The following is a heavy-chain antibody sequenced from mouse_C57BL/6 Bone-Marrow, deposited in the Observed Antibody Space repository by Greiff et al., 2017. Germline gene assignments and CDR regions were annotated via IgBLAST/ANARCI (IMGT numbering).Heavy chain of an antibody. CDR1: GFNIKDDY. J-gene: IGHJ2*01. CDR2: IDPENGDT. CDR3: TTPTMVTTSY. V-gene: IGHV14-4*01. D-gene: IGHD2-9*01. Sequence: EVQLQQSGAELVRPGASVKLSCTASGFNIKDDYMHWVKQRPEQGLEWIGWIDPENGDTEYASKFQGKATITADTSSNTAYLQLSSLTSEDTAVYYCTTPTMVTTSYWGQGTTLTVSS.